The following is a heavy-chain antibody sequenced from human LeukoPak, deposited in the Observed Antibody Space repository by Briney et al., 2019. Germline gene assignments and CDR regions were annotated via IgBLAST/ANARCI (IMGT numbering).Heavy chain of an antibody. CDR2: IKHDGSEK. V-gene: IGHV3-7*01. Sequence: GGSLRLSCAASGFTFSSYWMSWVRQAPGKGLEWVANIKHDGSEKYYVDSVKGRFTISRDNAKDSLYLQMNSLRAEDTAVYYCARAPLAAAGITGFDYWGQGTLVTVSS. D-gene: IGHD6-13*01. J-gene: IGHJ4*02. CDR1: GFTFSSYW. CDR3: ARAPLAAAGITGFDY.